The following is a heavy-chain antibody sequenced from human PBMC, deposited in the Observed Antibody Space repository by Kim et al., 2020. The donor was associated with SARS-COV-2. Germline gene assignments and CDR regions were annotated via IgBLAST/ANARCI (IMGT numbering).Heavy chain of an antibody. Sequence: GGSLRLSCVASGFTFSNCAMNWVRQAPGKGLEWVSSIRGDSSNTYYADSVKGRFTISRDNSKNTLYLQMNSLRAEDTAIYHCAKGDEYYSHPDHWGQGGLVTVSS. CDR2: IRGDSSNT. D-gene: IGHD3-10*01. CDR1: GFTFSNCA. V-gene: IGHV3-23*01. CDR3: AKGDEYYSHPDH. J-gene: IGHJ4*02.